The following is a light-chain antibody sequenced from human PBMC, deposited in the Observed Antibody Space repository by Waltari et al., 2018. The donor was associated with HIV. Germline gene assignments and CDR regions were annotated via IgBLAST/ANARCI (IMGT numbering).Light chain of an antibody. CDR2: EVS. CDR1: SSDVGGHNY. Sequence: QSALTHPASVSGSPGQPLTIPCPGTSSDVGGHNYVSWYQQHPGKAPKLMIYEVSNRPSGVSNRFSGSKSGNTASLTISGLQAEDEADYYCSSYTSSSTQFGGGTKLTVL. CDR3: SSYTSSSTQ. J-gene: IGLJ3*02. V-gene: IGLV2-14*01.